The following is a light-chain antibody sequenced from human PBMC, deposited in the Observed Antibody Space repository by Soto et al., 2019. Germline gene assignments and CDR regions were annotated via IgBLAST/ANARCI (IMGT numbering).Light chain of an antibody. CDR1: SSDVGGYNY. V-gene: IGLV2-14*01. CDR3: SSYTSSSTLYV. Sequence: QSALTQPASVSGSPGQSITISCTGTSSDVGGYNYVSWYQHHPGKAPELMIYEVSNRPSGVSNRFSGSQSGNTASLTISGLQAEDEADYYCSSYTSSSTLYVFGTGTKLTVL. J-gene: IGLJ1*01. CDR2: EVS.